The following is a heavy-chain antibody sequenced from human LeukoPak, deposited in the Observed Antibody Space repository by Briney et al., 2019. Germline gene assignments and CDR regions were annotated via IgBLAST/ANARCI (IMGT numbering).Heavy chain of an antibody. CDR1: GGSISSSYYY. D-gene: IGHD5-12*01. Sequence: SETLSLTCTVSGGSISSSYYYWGWIRQPPGKGLEWIGSIYYSGSTYYNPSLKSRVTISVDTSKNQFSLKLSSVTAADTAVYYCARVSGYYGDYYSRGTLVTVSS. CDR3: ARVSGYYGDY. V-gene: IGHV4-39*07. J-gene: IGHJ4*02. CDR2: IYYSGST.